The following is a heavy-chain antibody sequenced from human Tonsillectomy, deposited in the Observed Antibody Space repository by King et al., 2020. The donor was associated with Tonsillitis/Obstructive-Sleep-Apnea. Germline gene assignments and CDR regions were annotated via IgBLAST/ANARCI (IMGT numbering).Heavy chain of an antibody. J-gene: IGHJ5*02. Sequence: ITLKESGPTLVKPTQTLTLTCTFSGFSLSTSGVGVGWIRQPPGTALEWLALIYWDDDKRYSPSLKSRLTITKDTSKNQVVLTMTNMDPVDTATYYCAHRPLITVFGVVVKEGNWFDHWGQGTLVTVSS. V-gene: IGHV2-5*02. D-gene: IGHD3-3*01. CDR2: IYWDDDK. CDR1: GFSLSTSGVG. CDR3: AHRPLITVFGVVVKEGNWFDH.